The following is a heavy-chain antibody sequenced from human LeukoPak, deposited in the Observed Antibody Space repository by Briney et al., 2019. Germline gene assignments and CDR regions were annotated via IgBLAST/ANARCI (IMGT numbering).Heavy chain of an antibody. V-gene: IGHV1-2*02. Sequence: VASVKVSCKASGYTFTGYYMHWVRQAPGQGLEWMGWIFPNNGNTKYAQKFQGRFTMTRDTSISTAYMELTRLRSDDTAVYYCATGLGVLDPEANSWGQGTLVTVSS. J-gene: IGHJ4*02. CDR2: IFPNNGNT. CDR3: ATGLGVLDPEANS. CDR1: GYTFTGYY. D-gene: IGHD3/OR15-3a*01.